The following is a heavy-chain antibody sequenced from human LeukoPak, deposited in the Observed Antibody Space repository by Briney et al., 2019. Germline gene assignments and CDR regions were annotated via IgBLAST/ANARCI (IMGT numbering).Heavy chain of an antibody. CDR2: INAGNGNT. D-gene: IGHD3-10*01. Sequence: ASVKVSCKASGYTFTSYAKHWVRQAPGQRLEWMGWINAGNGNTKYSQKFQGRVTITRDTSASTAYMELSSLRSEDTAVYYCARRPRWFGEKGFDYWGQGTLVTVSS. V-gene: IGHV1-3*01. CDR1: GYTFTSYA. CDR3: ARRPRWFGEKGFDY. J-gene: IGHJ4*02.